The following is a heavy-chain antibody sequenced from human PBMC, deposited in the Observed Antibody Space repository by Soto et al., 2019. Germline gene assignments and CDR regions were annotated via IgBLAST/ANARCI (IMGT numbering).Heavy chain of an antibody. CDR2: INHSGST. J-gene: IGHJ5*02. CDR1: GGSFSGYY. D-gene: IGHD4-17*01. V-gene: IGHV4-34*01. CDR3: ARGETTTVTKWFDP. Sequence: QVQLQQWGAGLLKPSETLSLTCAVYGGSFSGYYWSWIRQPPGKGLEWIGEINHSGSTNYNPSLKSRVTISVDTSKNQFSLKLSAVTAADTAVYYCARGETTTVTKWFDPWGQGTLVTVSS.